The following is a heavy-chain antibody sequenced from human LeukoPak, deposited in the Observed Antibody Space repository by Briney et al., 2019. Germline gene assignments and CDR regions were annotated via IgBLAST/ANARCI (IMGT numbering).Heavy chain of an antibody. CDR3: AREQQLVMGAFDI. CDR1: GGSISNYY. Sequence: SETLSLTCTVSGGSISNYYWTWIRQPPGKGLEWIGYIYYTGSTNYNPSLKSRVTISIDTSKNQFSLKLSSVTAADTAVYYCAREQQLVMGAFDIWGQGTMVTVSS. V-gene: IGHV4-59*01. CDR2: IYYTGST. D-gene: IGHD6-13*01. J-gene: IGHJ3*02.